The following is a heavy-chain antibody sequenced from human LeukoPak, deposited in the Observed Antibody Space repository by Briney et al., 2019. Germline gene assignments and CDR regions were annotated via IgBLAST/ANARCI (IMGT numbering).Heavy chain of an antibody. Sequence: SGSTNYNPSLKSRVTISVDKSKNQFSLKLSSVTAADTAVYYCAKLSTGYSSSWYVADWFDPWGQGTLVTVSS. D-gene: IGHD6-13*01. CDR2: SGST. CDR3: AKLSTGYSSSWYVADWFDP. V-gene: IGHV4-4*02. J-gene: IGHJ5*02.